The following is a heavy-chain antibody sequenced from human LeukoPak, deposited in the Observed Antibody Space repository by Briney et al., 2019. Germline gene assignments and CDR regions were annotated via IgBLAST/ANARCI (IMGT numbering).Heavy chain of an antibody. CDR2: ISSSSNYI. CDR1: GFTFSSYT. V-gene: IGHV3-21*01. Sequence: PGGSLRLSCAASGFTFSSYTMNWVRQAPGKGLEWVSSISSSSNYIYYTDSLKGRFTISRGNAKNSLYLQMNSLRAEDTAVYYCARGYRGFDIWGQGTMVTVSS. CDR3: ARGYRGFDI. J-gene: IGHJ3*02. D-gene: IGHD5-18*01.